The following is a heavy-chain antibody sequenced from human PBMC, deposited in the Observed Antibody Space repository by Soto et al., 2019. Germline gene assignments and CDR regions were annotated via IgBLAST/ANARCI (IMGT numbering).Heavy chain of an antibody. J-gene: IGHJ6*03. CDR3: ARVWDDILTGPTYYYMAV. D-gene: IGHD3-9*01. V-gene: IGHV4-59*01. CDR2: IYYSGST. Sequence: SETRSLTCTVSGGSISSYYWGWSRQPPGKGLEWSGYIYYSGSTNYNPSLKSRVTISVDTSKNQSSLTLSSVTAADTAVYYCARVWDDILTGPTYYYMAVWGKGTTVTVSS. CDR1: GGSISSYY.